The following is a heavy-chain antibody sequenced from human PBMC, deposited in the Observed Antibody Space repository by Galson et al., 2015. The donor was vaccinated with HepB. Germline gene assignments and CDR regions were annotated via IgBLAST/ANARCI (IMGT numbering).Heavy chain of an antibody. CDR1: GGSISSGGHY. J-gene: IGHJ4*02. D-gene: IGHD5-12*01. CDR2: IYYSGST. Sequence: TLSLTCAVSGGSISSGGHYWSWIRQPPEKGLEWIGYIYYSGSTYYNPSLKSRVTISVDKSKNQFSLKLSSVTAADTAVYYCARVNSGYDTFDYWGQGTLVTVSP. V-gene: IGHV4-31*11. CDR3: ARVNSGYDTFDY.